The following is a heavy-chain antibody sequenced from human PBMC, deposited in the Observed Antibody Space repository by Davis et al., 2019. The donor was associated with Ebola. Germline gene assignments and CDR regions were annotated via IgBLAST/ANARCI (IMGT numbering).Heavy chain of an antibody. CDR2: IYSGGST. Sequence: GESLKISCTASGFTFSGYWMHWVRQAPGKGLEWVSGIYSGGSTHYADSVKGRFTISRDNAKNSLYLQMNSLRAEDTAVYYCAREMGIAVSWGQGTLVTVSS. J-gene: IGHJ4*02. D-gene: IGHD6-19*01. V-gene: IGHV3-69-1*01. CDR3: AREMGIAVS. CDR1: GFTFSGYW.